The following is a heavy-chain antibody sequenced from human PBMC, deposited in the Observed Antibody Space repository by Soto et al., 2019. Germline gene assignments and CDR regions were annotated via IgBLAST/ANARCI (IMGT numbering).Heavy chain of an antibody. CDR3: AKTYYDFWSGYSLSYYMDV. V-gene: IGHV3-23*01. CDR1: GFTFSSYA. Sequence: PGGSLRLSCAASGFTFSSYAMSWVRQAPGKGLEWVSAISGSGGSTYYADSVKGRFTISRDNSKNTLYLQMNSLRAEDTAVYYCAKTYYDFWSGYSLSYYMDVWGKVTTVTVSS. J-gene: IGHJ6*03. D-gene: IGHD3-3*01. CDR2: ISGSGGST.